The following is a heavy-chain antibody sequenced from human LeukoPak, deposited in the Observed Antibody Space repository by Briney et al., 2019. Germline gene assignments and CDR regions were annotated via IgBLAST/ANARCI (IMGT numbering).Heavy chain of an antibody. V-gene: IGHV4-30-4*01. Sequence: SETLSLTRTVSGGSISSVDNYWSRTRQPPGKGLEWIGYIYYSGSTYYNPSLKGRVTISVDTSKNKFSLKLSSVTAADTAVYYCAREQGRLEWLSSAPLWGQGTLVTVSS. D-gene: IGHD3-3*01. CDR1: GGSISSVDNY. CDR3: AREQGRLEWLSSAPL. CDR2: IYYSGST. J-gene: IGHJ4*02.